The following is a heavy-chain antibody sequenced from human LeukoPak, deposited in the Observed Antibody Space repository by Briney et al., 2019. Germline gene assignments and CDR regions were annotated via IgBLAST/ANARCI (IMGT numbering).Heavy chain of an antibody. CDR2: IKSKTDGGTT. V-gene: IGHV3-15*01. D-gene: IGHD4-17*01. CDR1: GFTFSTYT. Sequence: PGGSLRLSCAASGFTFSTYTMNWVRQAPGKGLEWVGRIKSKTDGGTTDYAAPVKGRFTISRDDSKNTLYLQMNSLKTEDTAVYYCTTDQDRDYGDYFDAEYFQHWGQGTLVTVSS. J-gene: IGHJ1*01. CDR3: TTDQDRDYGDYFDAEYFQH.